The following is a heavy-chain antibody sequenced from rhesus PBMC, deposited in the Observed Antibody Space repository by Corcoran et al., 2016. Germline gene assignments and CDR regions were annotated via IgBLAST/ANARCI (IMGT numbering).Heavy chain of an antibody. CDR1: GGSFSSYW. D-gene: IGHD1-1*01. V-gene: IGHV4-147*01. CDR3: ACLTSWRRFPYYFDY. J-gene: IGHJ4*01. Sequence: QVQLQESGPGLVKPSETLSLTCAVSGGSFSSYWWGWSRQPPGKGLEWIGSIYGSSGSTRYNPSLKRRAAISSDTSKNQFSLKLSSVTAADTAVYYCACLTSWRRFPYYFDYWGQGVLVTVSS. CDR2: IYGSSGST.